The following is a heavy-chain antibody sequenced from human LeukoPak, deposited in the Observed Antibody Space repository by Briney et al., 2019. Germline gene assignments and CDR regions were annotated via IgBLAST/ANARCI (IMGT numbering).Heavy chain of an antibody. D-gene: IGHD6-19*01. CDR1: VGSHTGDY. Sequence: SETLSLTCDIYVGSHTGDYWTWIRQPPGKGREWIGEINHSGSTNYNPSLKSRVPISIHKSKNQFSLNLSSVTAADTAVYYCAGGYSSGWYRDYCGQATLVTVSS. J-gene: IGHJ4*02. CDR2: INHSGST. CDR3: AGGYSSGWYRDY. V-gene: IGHV4-34*01.